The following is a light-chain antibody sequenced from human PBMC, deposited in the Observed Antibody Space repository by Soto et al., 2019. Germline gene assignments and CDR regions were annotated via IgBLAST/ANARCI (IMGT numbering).Light chain of an antibody. CDR2: DAS. V-gene: IGKV1-39*01. Sequence: DIQMTQSPSSLSASVGDRVTVTCRSSESISWYLNWYQQKPGKAPKLLIYDASTLQAGVPPRFSGTGSGTYFTLTISGLQSEDFATYYCQQSFNAPRTFGQGTKLEIQ. CDR1: ESISWY. CDR3: QQSFNAPRT. J-gene: IGKJ2*01.